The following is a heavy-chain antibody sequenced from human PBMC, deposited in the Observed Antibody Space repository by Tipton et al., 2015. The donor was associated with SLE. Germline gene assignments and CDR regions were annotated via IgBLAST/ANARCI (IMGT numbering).Heavy chain of an antibody. CDR2: MYHSGST. J-gene: IGHJ2*01. Sequence: LRLSCAVSGYPISSGYYWGWIRQPPGKGLEWIGNMYHSGSTYYNPSLKSRVTISVDTSKNQFSLKLRSVTAADTAVYYCASGQNWFDLWGRGTLVTISS. V-gene: IGHV4-38-2*01. CDR3: ASGQNWFDL. D-gene: IGHD1-1*01. CDR1: GYPISSGYY.